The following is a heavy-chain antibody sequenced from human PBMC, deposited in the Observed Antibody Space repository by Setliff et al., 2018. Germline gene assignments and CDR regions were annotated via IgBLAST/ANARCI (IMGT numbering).Heavy chain of an antibody. CDR1: GYTLSNSI. D-gene: IGHD2-2*01. J-gene: IGHJ4*02. CDR3: SRLVRYCTTTSCQRLSGDEY. Sequence: GASVKVSCKASGYTLSNSILSWVRQAPGQGLEWVGWISAYNGKTYFAHKLQDRVTMTTDTSTGTAYMELRSLTSDDTAVYYCSRLVRYCTTTSCQRLSGDEYWGQGTVVTVSS. V-gene: IGHV1-18*01. CDR2: ISAYNGKT.